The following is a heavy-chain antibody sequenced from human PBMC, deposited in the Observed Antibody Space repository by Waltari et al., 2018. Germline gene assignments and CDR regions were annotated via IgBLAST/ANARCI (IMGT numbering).Heavy chain of an antibody. V-gene: IGHV3-43D*04. Sequence: EVQLEESGGGVVQPGGSRRLSCAASGFRFDDFAMHWVRQAPGEGLDWFSLFTWDGRSTYYADSVKGRFAISRDNGKDFLYLQMNSLRPEDTALYYCVKEAAGYDSLIANGLDVWGQGTTVTVSS. J-gene: IGHJ6*02. D-gene: IGHD3-9*01. CDR3: VKEAAGYDSLIANGLDV. CDR1: GFRFDDFA. CDR2: FTWDGRST.